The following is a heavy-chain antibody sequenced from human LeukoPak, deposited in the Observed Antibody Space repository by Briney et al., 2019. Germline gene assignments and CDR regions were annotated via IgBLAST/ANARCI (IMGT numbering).Heavy chain of an antibody. CDR1: GYSFTGYW. Sequence: PGESLKISCKGSGYSFTGYWIGWVRQMPGKGLEWMGIVYPDDSDTRYSPSFQGQVTISADKSISTAYLQWTNLKASDTAMYYCARPMARGNSDAVDIWGQGTMVTVSS. CDR3: ARPMARGNSDAVDI. D-gene: IGHD4-23*01. J-gene: IGHJ3*02. V-gene: IGHV5-51*01. CDR2: VYPDDSDT.